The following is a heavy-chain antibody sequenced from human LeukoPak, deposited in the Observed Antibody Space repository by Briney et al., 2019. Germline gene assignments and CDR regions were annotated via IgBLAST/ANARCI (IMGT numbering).Heavy chain of an antibody. CDR1: GGSFNGYY. Sequence: SETLSLTCAVYGGSFNGYYWTWIRQPPGKGLEWIGEINHSGSTNYNPSLKSRVTISVDKSKNQFSLKLSSVTAADTAVYYCATALPFGELLVSGAFDIWGQGTMVTVSS. CDR3: ATALPFGELLVSGAFDI. CDR2: INHSGST. V-gene: IGHV4-34*01. J-gene: IGHJ3*02. D-gene: IGHD3-10*01.